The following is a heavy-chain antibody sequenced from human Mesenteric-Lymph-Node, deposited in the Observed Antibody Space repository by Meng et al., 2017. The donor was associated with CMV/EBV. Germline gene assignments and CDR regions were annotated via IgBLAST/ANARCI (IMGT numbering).Heavy chain of an antibody. CDR3: ARDFSCSSDNCYQGIDP. Sequence: SVSSGSYYWSWIRQPPGKGLEWIGYIYYSGSTNYNPSLKSRVTISVDTSKNQFSLKLSSVTAADTAVYFCARDFSCSSDNCYQGIDPWGQGTLVTVSS. CDR1: SVSSGSYY. CDR2: IYYSGST. D-gene: IGHD2-2*01. V-gene: IGHV4-61*01. J-gene: IGHJ5*02.